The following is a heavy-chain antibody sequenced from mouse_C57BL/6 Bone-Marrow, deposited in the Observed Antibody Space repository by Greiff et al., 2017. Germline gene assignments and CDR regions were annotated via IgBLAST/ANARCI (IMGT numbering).Heavy chain of an antibody. CDR1: GYTFTSYG. D-gene: IGHD2-3*01. J-gene: IGHJ2*01. Sequence: VQLQQSGAELARPGASVKLSCKASGYTFTSYGISWVKQRTGQGLEWIGEIYPRSGNTYYNEKFKGKATLTADKSSSTAYMELRSLTSEDSAVYCCAGGVDDGYYVPSTDFDYWGQGTTLTVSS. V-gene: IGHV1-81*01. CDR2: IYPRSGNT. CDR3: AGGVDDGYYVPSTDFDY.